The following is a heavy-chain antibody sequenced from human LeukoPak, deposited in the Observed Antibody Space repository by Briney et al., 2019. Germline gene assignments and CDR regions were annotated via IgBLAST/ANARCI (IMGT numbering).Heavy chain of an antibody. CDR3: AKDRGECSGGSCYFDY. CDR2: NSYSCGSI. CDR1: GFPFKRYA. V-gene: IGHV3-23*01. D-gene: IGHD2-15*01. J-gene: IGHJ4*02. Sequence: GGPLRLSCAASGFPFKRYAMSWAPHAPGEAREWVSDNSYSCGSIYYADSVKGRYTISRHNYQNALSLQMHSLRAEDTAVYYCAKDRGECSGGSCYFDYWGQGTLVTVSS.